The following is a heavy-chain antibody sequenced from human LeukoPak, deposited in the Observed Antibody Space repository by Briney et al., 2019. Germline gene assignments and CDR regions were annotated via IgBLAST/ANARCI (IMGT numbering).Heavy chain of an antibody. V-gene: IGHV3-23*01. Sequence: GGSLRLSCAASGFTFSTYAMSWVRQPPGKGLEWVSAISGSGGSTYYVDSVKGRFTISRDNSKNTLYLQMNSLRAEDTAEYYCAKLNGYGYGTATINDYWGQGTLVTVSS. D-gene: IGHD5-18*01. J-gene: IGHJ4*02. CDR1: GFTFSTYA. CDR2: ISGSGGST. CDR3: AKLNGYGYGTATINDY.